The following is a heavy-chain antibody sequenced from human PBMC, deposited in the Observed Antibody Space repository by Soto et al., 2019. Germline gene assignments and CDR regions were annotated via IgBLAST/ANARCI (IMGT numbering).Heavy chain of an antibody. CDR3: AREDNDEGDYDIL. J-gene: IGHJ4*02. V-gene: IGHV4-4*02. CDR1: GGYISSRNW. D-gene: IGHD4-17*01. Sequence: PSETVSLTSSVSGGYISSRNWWSWVLQPPWKGLEWIGEIYHSGGTNYNPSLKSRVTISVDKSKNQFSLKLSYVTDADTAVYYCAREDNDEGDYDILWGQGTLVTV. CDR2: IYHSGGT.